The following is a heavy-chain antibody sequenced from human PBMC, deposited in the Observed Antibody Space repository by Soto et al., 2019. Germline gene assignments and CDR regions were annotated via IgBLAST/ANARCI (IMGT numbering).Heavy chain of an antibody. CDR3: ARDMGHYYFWGNNERGLDV. CDR1: GFTFEDHA. D-gene: IGHD3-3*01. Sequence: EVQLVESGGGLVQPGRSLRLSCVASGFTFEDHAMHWVRQGPGKGLEWVSGISWNSDIKDYADSVKGRFTVSRDNVKNSLYLEMSSLRSDDTAAYFCARDMGHYYFWGNNERGLDVWGQGTTVTVSS. CDR2: ISWNSDIK. J-gene: IGHJ6*02. V-gene: IGHV3-9*01.